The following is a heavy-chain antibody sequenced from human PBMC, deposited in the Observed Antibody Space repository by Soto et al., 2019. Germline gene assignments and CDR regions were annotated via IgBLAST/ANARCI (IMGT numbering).Heavy chain of an antibody. J-gene: IGHJ4*02. CDR1: GFTFTSFA. V-gene: IGHV3-23*01. D-gene: IGHD5-18*01. CDR3: ARYIYGYVDY. CDR2: ISGSGGAT. Sequence: EVQLLESGGGMVRPGGSLRLSCAASGFTFTSFAVSWVRQAPGKGLEWVSAISGSGGATYYADSVKGRFTVSRDNAKNSLYLQMNSLRAEDTAVYYCARYIYGYVDYWGQGTLVTVSS.